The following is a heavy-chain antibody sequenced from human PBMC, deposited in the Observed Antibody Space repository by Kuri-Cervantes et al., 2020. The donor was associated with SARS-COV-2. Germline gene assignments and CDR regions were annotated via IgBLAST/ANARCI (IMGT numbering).Heavy chain of an antibody. CDR3: AKGFMEIPPTRYYDP. J-gene: IGHJ5*02. CDR1: GFTFSSYA. Sequence: GGSLRLSCAASGFTFSSYAMHWVRQAPGKGLEWVAVISYDGSNKYYADSVKGRFTISRDNSKNTLYLQMNSLRAEDTAIYYCAKGFMEIPPTRYYDPWGQGTLVTVSS. CDR2: ISYDGSNK. D-gene: IGHD3-10*01. V-gene: IGHV3-30-3*02.